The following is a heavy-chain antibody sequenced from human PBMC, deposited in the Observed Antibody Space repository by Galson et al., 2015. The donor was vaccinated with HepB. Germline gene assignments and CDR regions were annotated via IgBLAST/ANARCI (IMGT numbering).Heavy chain of an antibody. CDR3: ARARPLAAGTLPDY. Sequence: SLRLSCAASGFTVSSNYMSWVRQAPGKGLEWVSVIYSGGSTYYAASVKGRFTISRDNSKNTLYLQMNSLRAEDTAVYYCARARPLAAGTLPDYSGQGTLVTVSS. CDR1: GFTVSSNY. CDR2: IYSGGST. D-gene: IGHD6-13*01. J-gene: IGHJ4*02. V-gene: IGHV3-53*01.